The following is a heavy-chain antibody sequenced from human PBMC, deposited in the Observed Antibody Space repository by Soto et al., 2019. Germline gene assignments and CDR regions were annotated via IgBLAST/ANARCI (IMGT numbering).Heavy chain of an antibody. D-gene: IGHD5-18*01. V-gene: IGHV3-30-3*01. CDR3: ARARPVDTAMVPSPYYYYYYGMDV. J-gene: IGHJ6*02. Sequence: GGSLRLSCAASGFTFSIYAMHWVRQAPGKGLEWVAVISYDGSNKYYADSVKVRFTISRDNSKNTLYLQMNSLRAEDTAVYSCARARPVDTAMVPSPYYYYYYGMDVWGQGTTFTVSS. CDR2: ISYDGSNK. CDR1: GFTFSIYA.